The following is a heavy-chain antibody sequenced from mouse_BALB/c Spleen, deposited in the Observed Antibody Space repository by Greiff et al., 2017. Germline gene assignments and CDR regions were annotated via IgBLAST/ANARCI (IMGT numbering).Heavy chain of an antibody. CDR2: IYPGNSDT. CDR1: GYSFTSYW. Sequence: DVHLVESGTVLARPGASVKMSCKASGYSFTSYWMHWVKQRPGQGLEWIGAIYPGNSDTSYNQKFKGKAKLTAVTSASTAYMELSSLTNEDSAVYYCTRGIYDGYPYAMDYWGQGTSVTVSS. J-gene: IGHJ4*01. D-gene: IGHD2-3*01. CDR3: TRGIYDGYPYAMDY. V-gene: IGHV1-5*01.